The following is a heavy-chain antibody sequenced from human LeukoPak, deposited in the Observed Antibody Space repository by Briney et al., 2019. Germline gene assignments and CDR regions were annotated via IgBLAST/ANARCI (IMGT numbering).Heavy chain of an antibody. Sequence: GGSLRLSCAASGFTLSDYYMEWVRQAPGKGLEWVGRSRSKAFSYTTQYAASVKGRFSISRDDLKNSLYLQMNSLKTEDTAVYFCVRDDVDGSGTWNPFDLWGQGTMVTVSS. J-gene: IGHJ3*01. CDR1: GFTLSDYY. D-gene: IGHD1-26*01. V-gene: IGHV3-72*01. CDR2: SRSKAFSYTT. CDR3: VRDDVDGSGTWNPFDL.